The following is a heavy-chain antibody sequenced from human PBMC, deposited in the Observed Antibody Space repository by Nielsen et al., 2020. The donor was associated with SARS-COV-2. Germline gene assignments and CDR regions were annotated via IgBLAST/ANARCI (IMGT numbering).Heavy chain of an antibody. CDR1: GDSVSSNSAA. J-gene: IGHJ4*02. V-gene: IGHV6-1*01. Sequence: SQTLSLTCAISGDSVSSNSAAWTWIRQSPSRGLEWLGRTYYRSKWYNDYAVSVKSRITINPDTSKTQFSLQLNSVTPEDTAVYYCARDLLSWELAKYYFDYWGQGTLVTVSS. CDR3: ARDLLSWELAKYYFDY. CDR2: TYYRSKWYN. D-gene: IGHD1-26*01.